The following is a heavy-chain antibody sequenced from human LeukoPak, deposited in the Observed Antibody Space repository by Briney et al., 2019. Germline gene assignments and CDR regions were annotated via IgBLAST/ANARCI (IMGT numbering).Heavy chain of an antibody. CDR3: ARVVTTGTYYFDY. CDR1: GDSVSSNSAT. J-gene: IGHJ4*02. V-gene: IGHV6-1*01. CDR2: TYYRSKWYF. Sequence: SQTLSLTCAISGDSVSSNSATRNWIRQSPSRGLEWLGRTYYRSKWYFDYAVSVKSRMTINPDTSKNQFSLQLNSVTPDDTAVYYCARVVTTGTYYFDYWGQGTLVTVSS. D-gene: IGHD1-1*01.